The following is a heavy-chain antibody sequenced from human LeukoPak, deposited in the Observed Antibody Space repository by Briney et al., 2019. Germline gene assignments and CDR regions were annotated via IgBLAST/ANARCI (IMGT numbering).Heavy chain of an antibody. CDR3: ARDTPWQDVDTAMVTPDY. D-gene: IGHD5-18*01. J-gene: IGHJ4*02. V-gene: IGHV3-21*01. CDR2: ISSSSRYI. CDR1: GFTFSSYS. Sequence: PGGSLRLSCAASGFTFSSYSMNWVRQAPGKGLEWVSSISSSSRYIYYADSVKGRFTISRDNAKNSLYLQMNSLRAEDTAVYYCARDTPWQDVDTAMVTPDYWGQGTLVTVSS.